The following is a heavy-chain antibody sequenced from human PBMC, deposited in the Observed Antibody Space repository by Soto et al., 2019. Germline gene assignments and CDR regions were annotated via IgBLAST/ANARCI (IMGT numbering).Heavy chain of an antibody. V-gene: IGHV4-39*01. D-gene: IGHD6-19*01. CDR1: VCPIRSSDYY. Sequence: PSETLSHTCTVSVCPIRSSDYYSGWIRQPPGEGLEWIGNINSGGSAYYYPSLRNRVTISVDTSKNQFSLRLSSVTAADTAVYYCADMRGQWLPRDWGQGILVTVS. CDR2: INSGGSA. J-gene: IGHJ4*02. CDR3: ADMRGQWLPRD.